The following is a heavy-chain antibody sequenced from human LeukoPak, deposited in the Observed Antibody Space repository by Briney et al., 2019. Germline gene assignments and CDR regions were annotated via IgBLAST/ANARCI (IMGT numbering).Heavy chain of an antibody. CDR2: MNPNSGNT. D-gene: IGHD3-10*01. V-gene: IGHV1-8*01. J-gene: IGHJ4*02. CDR1: GYTFTSYD. CDR3: ARGSYGSGMLKY. Sequence: ASVKVSCKASGYTFTSYDINWVRQATGQGLEWMGWMNPNSGNTGYAQKFQGRVTMTRNTSISTAYMELSSLRSEDTAVYYCARGSYGSGMLKYWGQGTLVTVSS.